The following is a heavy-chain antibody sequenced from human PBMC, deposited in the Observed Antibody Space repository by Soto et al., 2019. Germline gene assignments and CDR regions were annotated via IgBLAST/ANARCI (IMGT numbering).Heavy chain of an antibody. V-gene: IGHV1-69*01. Sequence: QVQLVQSGAEVKKPGSSVKVSCKAAGGTFRNYPFSWVRQAPGQGLEWMGGIIPVAGIPNYAQKFQGRVTITADESTTTVYMELSSLRSEDTAVYYCARVLEFRDGYISHFDFWGQGTQVTVSS. CDR1: GGTFRNYP. J-gene: IGHJ4*02. D-gene: IGHD5-12*01. CDR2: IIPVAGIP. CDR3: ARVLEFRDGYISHFDF.